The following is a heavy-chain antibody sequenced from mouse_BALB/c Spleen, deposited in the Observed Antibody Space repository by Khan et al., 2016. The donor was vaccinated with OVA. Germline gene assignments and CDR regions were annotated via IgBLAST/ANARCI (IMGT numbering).Heavy chain of an antibody. D-gene: IGHD1-1*01. CDR3: ALIYYYGSGFDY. Sequence: VQLQQSGPELVKPGASVKVSCKASGYSFTDYNMFWVNQSHGKSLEWIEFIDPYNGGNIYNQKFKRKATLTVDKSSSISFMHLDSLTSEDSAVYYCALIYYYGSGFDYWGQGTTVTVAS. CDR2: IDPYNGGN. CDR1: GYSFTDYN. V-gene: IGHV1S135*01. J-gene: IGHJ2*01.